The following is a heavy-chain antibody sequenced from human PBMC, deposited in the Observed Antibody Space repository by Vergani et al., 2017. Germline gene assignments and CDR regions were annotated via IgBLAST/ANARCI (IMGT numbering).Heavy chain of an antibody. CDR1: GASINNDFYY. V-gene: IGHV4-61*02. Sequence: QVQLQESGPGLVKPSQTLSLTCTVSGASINNDFYYWQCIRQPAGKGLEWIGRIYVSGITDYHSSLQSRVSMSVDTSKNQFSLKLSSVTAADTAVYYCASSISLLKPFAYWSQGTLVTVSS. J-gene: IGHJ4*02. D-gene: IGHD6-13*01. CDR3: ASSISLLKPFAY. CDR2: IYVSGIT.